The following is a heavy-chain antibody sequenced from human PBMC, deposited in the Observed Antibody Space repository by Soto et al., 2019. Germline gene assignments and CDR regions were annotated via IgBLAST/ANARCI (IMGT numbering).Heavy chain of an antibody. CDR2: ISGSGGST. V-gene: IGHV3-23*01. CDR1: GFTFSRYA. CDR3: AKDPSKRYVDWLLFDY. D-gene: IGHD3-9*01. Sequence: GGSLRLSCAASGFTFSRYAMSWVRQAPGKGLEWVSAISGSGGSTYYADSVKGRFAISRDNSKNTLYLQMNSMRAEDTAVYYCAKDPSKRYVDWLLFDYWCQGALVTVSS. J-gene: IGHJ4*02.